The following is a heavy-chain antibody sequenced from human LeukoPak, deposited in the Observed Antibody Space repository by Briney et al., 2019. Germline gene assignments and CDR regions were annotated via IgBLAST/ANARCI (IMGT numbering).Heavy chain of an antibody. CDR1: GFTFSSYG. D-gene: IGHD6-13*01. J-gene: IGHJ4*02. Sequence: PGGFLRLSCVAFGFTFSSYGMHWVRQPPGKGPEWVSSISSSSNDMQYADTVKGRFTTSRDNARDLLFLQMNSLRAEDTAVYYCARCDSYSSSWSRQFDYWGPGTLVIVSS. CDR2: ISSSSNDM. V-gene: IGHV3-21*01. CDR3: ARCDSYSSSWSRQFDY.